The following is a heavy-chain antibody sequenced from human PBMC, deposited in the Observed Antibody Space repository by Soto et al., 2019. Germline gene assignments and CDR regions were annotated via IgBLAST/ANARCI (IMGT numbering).Heavy chain of an antibody. CDR2: IYYSGST. Sequence: SETLSLTCTVSGGSISSGGYYWSWIRQHPGKGLEWIGYIYYSGSTYYNPSLKSRVTISVDTSKNQFSLKLSSVTAADTAVYYCARVSWHSYSSYYFDYWGQGTLVTVSS. V-gene: IGHV4-31*03. CDR1: GGSISSGGYY. D-gene: IGHD5-18*01. J-gene: IGHJ4*02. CDR3: ARVSWHSYSSYYFDY.